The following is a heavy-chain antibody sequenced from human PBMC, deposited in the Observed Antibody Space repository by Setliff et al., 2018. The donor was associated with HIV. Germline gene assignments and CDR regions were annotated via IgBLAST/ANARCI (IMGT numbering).Heavy chain of an antibody. CDR1: GLTFNRYW. V-gene: IGHV3-48*01. Sequence: GGSLRLSCVASGLTFNRYWMSWVRQAPGKGLEWISYISSSGVMYYADSVRGRFTISRDNGKNSLYLQMNSLRAEDTAVYYCAKDLHYASPGYYYYYYMDVWGKGTTVTVSS. CDR2: ISSSGVM. D-gene: IGHD2-2*01. J-gene: IGHJ6*03. CDR3: AKDLHYASPGYYYYYYMDV.